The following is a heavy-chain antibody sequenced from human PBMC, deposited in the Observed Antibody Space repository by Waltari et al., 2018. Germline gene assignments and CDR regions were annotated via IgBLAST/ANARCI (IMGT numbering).Heavy chain of an antibody. Sequence: QVQLQESGPGLVKPSETLSLTCTVSGGSISSHYWSWIRQPPGKGLEWIGYIYYSGSTNYNPSLKSRVTISVDTSKNQFSLKLSSVTAADTAVYYCARVPIRITMVQAAFDIWVQGTMVTVSS. CDR3: ARVPIRITMVQAAFDI. D-gene: IGHD3-10*01. V-gene: IGHV4-59*11. CDR1: GGSISSHY. CDR2: IYYSGST. J-gene: IGHJ3*02.